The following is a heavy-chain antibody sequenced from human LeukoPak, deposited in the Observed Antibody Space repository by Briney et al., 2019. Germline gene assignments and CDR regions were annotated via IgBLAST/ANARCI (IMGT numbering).Heavy chain of an antibody. CDR3: ASTSGYPDAFDI. Sequence: ASVKVSCKASAYTFTGYFMHWVRQAPGQGLQWMGWINPNSGATNYAQRFQGRVTMTRDTSISTGYMELSRLRSDDTAVYYCASTSGYPDAFDIWGQGTMVTVSS. J-gene: IGHJ3*02. CDR2: INPNSGAT. D-gene: IGHD3-22*01. V-gene: IGHV1-2*02. CDR1: AYTFTGYF.